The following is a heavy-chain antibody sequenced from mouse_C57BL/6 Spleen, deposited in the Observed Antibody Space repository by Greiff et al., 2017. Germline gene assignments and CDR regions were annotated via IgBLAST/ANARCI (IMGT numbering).Heavy chain of an antibody. CDR1: GYTFTDYN. D-gene: IGHD1-1*01. Sequence: VQLQQSGPELVKPGASVKMSCKASGYTFTDYNMHWVKQSHGKSLEWIGYINPNNGGTSYNQKFKGKATLTVNKSSSTAYMELRSLTSEDSAVYYCARDYYGSSYEGFAYWGQGTLVTVSA. J-gene: IGHJ3*01. CDR3: ARDYYGSSYEGFAY. CDR2: INPNNGGT. V-gene: IGHV1-22*01.